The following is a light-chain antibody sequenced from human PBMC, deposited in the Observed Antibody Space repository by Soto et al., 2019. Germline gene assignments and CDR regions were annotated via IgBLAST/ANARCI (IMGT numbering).Light chain of an antibody. CDR3: QQYYSTTMYT. Sequence: DIVMTQSPDSLAVSLGERATINCKSCQSVLYSSNNKNYLAWYQQKPGQPPKLLIYWASTRESGVPDRFSGSGSGTDFTLTISSLQAEDVAVYYCQQYYSTTMYTFGQGTKLEIK. J-gene: IGKJ2*01. CDR1: QSVLYSSNNKNY. V-gene: IGKV4-1*01. CDR2: WAS.